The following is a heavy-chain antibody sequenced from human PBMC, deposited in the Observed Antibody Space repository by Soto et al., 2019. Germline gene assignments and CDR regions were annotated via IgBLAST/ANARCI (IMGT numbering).Heavy chain of an antibody. J-gene: IGHJ4*02. CDR1: GGPCSDYY. CDR2: INHSGST. D-gene: IGHD2-2*01. V-gene: IGHV4-34*01. CDR3: ATSGGRSRAYQ. Sequence: SETLSLTCAVYGGPCSDYYWSWIRQPPGKGLEWVGEINHSGSTNYNPSLKSRVTISVDTSKNWFSLKLSSVTAADTAVYFCATSGGRSRAYQWGQGTLVTVSS.